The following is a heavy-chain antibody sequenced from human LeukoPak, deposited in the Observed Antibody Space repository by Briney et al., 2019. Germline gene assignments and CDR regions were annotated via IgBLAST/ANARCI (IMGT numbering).Heavy chain of an antibody. D-gene: IGHD5-18*01. CDR3: AREQLPAMDWFDP. CDR2: IYYSGST. V-gene: IGHV4-61*01. Sequence: SETLSLTCTVSGGSFSSGSYYWSWIRQPPGTGLEWIGYIYYSGSTNYNPSLKSRVTISVDTSKNQFSLKLSSVTAADTAVYYCAREQLPAMDWFDPWGQGTLVTVSS. CDR1: GGSFSSGSYY. J-gene: IGHJ5*02.